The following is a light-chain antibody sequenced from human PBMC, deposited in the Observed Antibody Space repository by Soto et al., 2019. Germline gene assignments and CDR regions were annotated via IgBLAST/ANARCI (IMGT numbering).Light chain of an antibody. J-gene: IGLJ1*01. CDR2: EAS. CDR3: SLYTSENTYV. V-gene: IGLV2-18*01. CDR1: STDFVSYNR. Sequence: QSVLTQPPSVSGSPGQSVTISCTGTSTDFVSYNRVSWYQQPPGTAPKLIIYEASNRPSGVPDRVSGSKSGNTASLTISGLQAADDADYYCSLYTSENTYVFGTVTKVTVL.